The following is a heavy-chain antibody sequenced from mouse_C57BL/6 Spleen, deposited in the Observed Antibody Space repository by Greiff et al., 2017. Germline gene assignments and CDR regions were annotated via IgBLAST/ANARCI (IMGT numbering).Heavy chain of an antibody. CDR1: GYTFTDYY. J-gene: IGHJ2*01. Sequence: EVQLQQSGPELVKPGASVKISCKASGYTFTDYYMNWVKQSHGKSLEWIGDINPNNGGTSYNQKFKGKATLTVDKSSSTAYMELRSLTPEDSAVYYWAGVLTGFDYWGQGTTLTVSS. D-gene: IGHD1-1*01. V-gene: IGHV1-26*01. CDR3: AGVLTGFDY. CDR2: INPNNGGT.